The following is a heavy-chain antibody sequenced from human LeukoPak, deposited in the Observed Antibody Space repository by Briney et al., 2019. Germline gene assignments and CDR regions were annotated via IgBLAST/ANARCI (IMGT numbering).Heavy chain of an antibody. Sequence: PGGSLRLSCAASGFTFSSYAMSWVRQAPGKGLEWVSAISGSGGSTYYADSVKGRFTISRDNSKNTLYLQMNSLRAEDTAVYYCAKYIVVVVAATAIDYWGQGTLVTVSS. CDR2: ISGSGGST. D-gene: IGHD2-15*01. CDR3: AKYIVVVVAATAIDY. CDR1: GFTFSSYA. V-gene: IGHV3-23*01. J-gene: IGHJ4*02.